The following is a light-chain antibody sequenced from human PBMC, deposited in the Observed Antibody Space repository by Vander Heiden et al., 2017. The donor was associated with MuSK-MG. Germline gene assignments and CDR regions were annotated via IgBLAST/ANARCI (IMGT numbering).Light chain of an antibody. V-gene: IGKV3-15*01. Sequence: EIVMTQSPATLSASPGERATLSCRTSDSVSSNLAWYRQRPGQAPRLLIYSASTRATGIPPRFSGSGSGTEFTLTISSLQSEDFAVYYCQQYNNWPRTFGPGTKVDMK. J-gene: IGKJ3*01. CDR2: SAS. CDR1: DSVSSN. CDR3: QQYNNWPRT.